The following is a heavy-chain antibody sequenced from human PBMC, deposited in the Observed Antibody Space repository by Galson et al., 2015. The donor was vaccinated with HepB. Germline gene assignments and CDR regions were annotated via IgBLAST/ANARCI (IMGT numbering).Heavy chain of an antibody. CDR2: ISHDGGDK. CDR1: GFTFSNYA. D-gene: IGHD1-1*01. Sequence: SLRLSCAASGFTFSNYAMHWVRQAPGKGLEWVAIISHDGGDKYYADSVKGRFTISRDISKNTLYLQMNSLKPEDTAVYYCARDSNFFIDWGQGTLVPVSS. V-gene: IGHV3-30-3*01. J-gene: IGHJ4*02. CDR3: ARDSNFFID.